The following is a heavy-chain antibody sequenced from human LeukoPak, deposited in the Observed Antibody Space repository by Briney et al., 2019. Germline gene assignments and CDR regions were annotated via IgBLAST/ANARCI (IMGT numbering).Heavy chain of an antibody. J-gene: IGHJ4*02. Sequence: SGPTLVNPTQTLTLTCTFSGFSLSTSGMCVSWIRQPPGKALEWLALIDWDDDKYYSTSLKTRLTVSKDTSKNQVVLTMTNMNPVDTATCYCARIRPCSGSYGSSPFDYWGQGTLVTVSS. D-gene: IGHD1-26*01. V-gene: IGHV2-70*01. CDR3: ARIRPCSGSYGSSPFDY. CDR2: IDWDDDK. CDR1: GFSLSTSGMC.